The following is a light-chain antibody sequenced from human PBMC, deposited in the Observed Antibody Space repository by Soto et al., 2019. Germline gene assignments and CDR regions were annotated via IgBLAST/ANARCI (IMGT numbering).Light chain of an antibody. Sequence: IVLPQSPGTLSLSPGERATLSCRASQSVGSYLAWYQQQPGQAPRLLINDASHRAAGIPARFSGSGSGTDFTLTISSLETEDFAVYYCEQRSNWPPTFGQGTRLEIK. V-gene: IGKV3-11*01. CDR1: QSVGSY. CDR2: DAS. J-gene: IGKJ5*01. CDR3: EQRSNWPPT.